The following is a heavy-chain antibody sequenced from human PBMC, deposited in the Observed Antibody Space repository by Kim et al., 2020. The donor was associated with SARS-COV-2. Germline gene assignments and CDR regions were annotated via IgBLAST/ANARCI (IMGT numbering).Heavy chain of an antibody. CDR2: LSGSGGTT. D-gene: IGHD6-13*01. J-gene: IGHJ1*01. Sequence: GGSLRLSCAASGFSFSRYAMSWVRQAPGKGLEWVSGLSGSGGTTNYADSVKGRFTISRDNSKSTLYLQMHSLRVEDTAVYYCAKEMGVAAGSGYFEHWGQGTLVTVSS. CDR3: AKEMGVAAGSGYFEH. CDR1: GFSFSRYA. V-gene: IGHV3-23*01.